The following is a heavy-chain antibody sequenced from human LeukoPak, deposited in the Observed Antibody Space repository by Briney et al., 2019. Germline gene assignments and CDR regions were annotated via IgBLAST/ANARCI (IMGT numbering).Heavy chain of an antibody. J-gene: IGHJ5*02. CDR1: GGSYSGYY. D-gene: IGHD3-22*01. CDR2: INHSGST. Sequence: SETLSLTCAVYGGSYSGYYWSWIRQPPGKGLEWIGEINHSGSTNYNPSLKSRVTISVDTSKNQFSLKLSSVTAADTAVYYCARVTMIVVVNWFDPWGQGTLVTVSS. V-gene: IGHV4-34*01. CDR3: ARVTMIVVVNWFDP.